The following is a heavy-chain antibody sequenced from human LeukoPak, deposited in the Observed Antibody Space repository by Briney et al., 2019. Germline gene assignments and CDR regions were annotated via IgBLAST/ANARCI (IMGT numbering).Heavy chain of an antibody. CDR3: ARTGSTVTMLYPFDH. CDR2: VSYSGST. D-gene: IGHD4-17*01. J-gene: IGHJ4*02. CDR1: GGSLSSGNVY. V-gene: IGHV4-61*03. Sequence: PSETLSLTCSVSGGSLSSGNVYWSWIRQPPGKGLEWIGFVSYSGSTSYNPSLKSRVTISVDTSKNHFSLNLSSVTAADTAVYYCARTGSTVTMLYPFDHWGQGTLVTVSS.